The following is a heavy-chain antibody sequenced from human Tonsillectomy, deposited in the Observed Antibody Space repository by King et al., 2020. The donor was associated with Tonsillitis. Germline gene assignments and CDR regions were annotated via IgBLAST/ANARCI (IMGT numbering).Heavy chain of an antibody. J-gene: IGHJ4*02. Sequence: VQLVESGGGLVQPGGSLRLSCSASGFSFSSFAMHWVRQAPGKGLEYVSVISSNGGFTYYADSVKGRFTISRDNSKKTLYLQMSSLRPEVTAVYYCVIPLKGKYPLSRSHSQHTRYLQMSSLRPEETAVYYCVKESSAMYGDFDYWGQGTLVTVSS. D-gene: IGHD2-21*01. CDR1: GFSFSSFA. CDR3: VIPLKGKYPLSRSHSQHTRYLQMSSLRPEETAVYYCVKESSAMYGDFDY. CDR2: ISSNGGFT. V-gene: IGHV3-64D*06.